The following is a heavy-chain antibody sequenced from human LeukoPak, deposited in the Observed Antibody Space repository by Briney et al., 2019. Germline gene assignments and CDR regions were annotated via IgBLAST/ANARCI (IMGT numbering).Heavy chain of an antibody. CDR2: IYSGGST. Sequence: PGGSLRLSCAASGFTVSSNYMTWVRQAPGKGLEWVSVIYSGGSTYYADSAKGRFTISRVNAKKTLNLQMESLRVDDTAVYYCVRGRGSYWYDLGPAFNMWGQGTMVTVSS. J-gene: IGHJ3*02. D-gene: IGHD1-26*01. CDR1: GFTVSSNY. CDR3: VRGRGSYWYDLGPAFNM. V-gene: IGHV3-53*01.